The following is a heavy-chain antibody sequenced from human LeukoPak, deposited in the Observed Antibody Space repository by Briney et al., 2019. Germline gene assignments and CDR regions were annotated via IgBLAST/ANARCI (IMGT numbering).Heavy chain of an antibody. Sequence: GGSLRLSCAASGFTFSSYAMSWVRQAPGKGLEWVSAISGSGGSTYYADSVKGRFTISRDNSKSTLYLQMNSLRAEDTAVYYCAQALGDFWSGYEYYFDYWGQGTLVTVSS. V-gene: IGHV3-23*01. D-gene: IGHD3-3*01. CDR2: ISGSGGST. CDR1: GFTFSSYA. J-gene: IGHJ4*02. CDR3: AQALGDFWSGYEYYFDY.